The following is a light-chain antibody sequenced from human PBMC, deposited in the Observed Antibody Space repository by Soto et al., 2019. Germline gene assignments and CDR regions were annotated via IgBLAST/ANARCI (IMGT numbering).Light chain of an antibody. CDR1: ESVHTN. J-gene: IGKJ1*01. CDR2: GAS. CDR3: QQYDNWRWT. Sequence: LVMTQSPATLSVSPGERATLSCRASESVHTNLAWYQQKPGQAPRLLIYGASTRATGVPARFSGSGSGTEFTLTITSLRSEDFAVYYCQQYDNWRWTFGQGTKVDIK. V-gene: IGKV3-15*01.